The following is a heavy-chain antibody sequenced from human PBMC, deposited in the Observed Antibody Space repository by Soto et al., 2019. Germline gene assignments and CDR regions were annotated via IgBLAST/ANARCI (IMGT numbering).Heavy chain of an antibody. J-gene: IGHJ4*02. CDR2: INHSGST. CDR3: ARGSGSSPRHPFDY. V-gene: IGHV4-34*01. D-gene: IGHD6-6*01. CDR1: GGSFSGYY. Sequence: SETLSLTCAVYGGSFSGYYWSWIRQPPGKGLEWIGEINHSGSTNYNPSLKSRVTISVDTSKNQFSLKLSSVTAADTAVYYCARGSGSSPRHPFDYWGQGTLVTVSS.